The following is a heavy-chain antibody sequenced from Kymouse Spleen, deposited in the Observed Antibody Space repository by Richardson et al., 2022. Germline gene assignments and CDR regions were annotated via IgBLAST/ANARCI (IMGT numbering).Heavy chain of an antibody. J-gene: IGHJ4*02. CDR2: ISSSSSYI. Sequence: EVQLVESGGGLVKPGGSLRLSCAASGFTFSSYSMNWVRQAPGKGLEWVSSISSSSSYIYYADSVKGRFTISRDNAKNSLYLQMNSLRAEDTAVYYCARAGYSSGWSLFDYWGQGTLVTVSS. CDR3: ARAGYSSGWSLFDY. D-gene: IGHD6-19*01. V-gene: IGHV3-21*03. CDR1: GFTFSSYS.